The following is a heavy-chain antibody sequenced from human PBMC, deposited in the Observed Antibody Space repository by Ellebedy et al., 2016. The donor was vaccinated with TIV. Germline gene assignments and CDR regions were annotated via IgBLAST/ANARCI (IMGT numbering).Heavy chain of an antibody. D-gene: IGHD2-15*01. J-gene: IGHJ2*01. CDR2: ISYEGSDQ. Sequence: PGGSLRLSCGASGFTFRNSAMHWVRQAPGKGLEWVAVISYEGSDQKYVDSVEGRFTISRDNSKNTLYLQMNSLRVDDTAVYYCAKDGDCSSSSCYGWYFDLWGRGTLVTVSS. V-gene: IGHV3-30*18. CDR1: GFTFRNSA. CDR3: AKDGDCSSSSCYGWYFDL.